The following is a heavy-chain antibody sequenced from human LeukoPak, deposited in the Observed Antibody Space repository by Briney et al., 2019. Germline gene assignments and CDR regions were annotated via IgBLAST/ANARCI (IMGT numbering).Heavy chain of an antibody. D-gene: IGHD1-26*01. Sequence: TGGSLRLSCAASGFTFSSYEMNWVRQAPEKGLEWVSYISSSGSTIYYADSVKGRFTISRDNAKNSLYLQMNSLRAEDTAVYYCARDTWELQLGAFDIWGQGTMVTVSS. CDR1: GFTFSSYE. V-gene: IGHV3-48*03. CDR3: ARDTWELQLGAFDI. J-gene: IGHJ3*02. CDR2: ISSSGSTI.